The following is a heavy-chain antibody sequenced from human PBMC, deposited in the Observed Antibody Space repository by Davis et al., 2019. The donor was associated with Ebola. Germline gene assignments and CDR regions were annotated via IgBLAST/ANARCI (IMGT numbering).Heavy chain of an antibody. CDR3: ARDTKEYCSSPRCSNAFDI. V-gene: IGHV3-21*06. Sequence: PSETLSLTCTVSGGSIGSNSYYWGWVRQAPGKGLEWVSSISSSSSYRYYGDSVKGRFTISRDNAKNSLFLQMNSLRAEDTALYYCARDTKEYCSSPRCSNAFDIWGRGTMVTVSS. J-gene: IGHJ3*02. CDR2: ISSSSSYR. CDR1: GGSIGSNSYY. D-gene: IGHD2-2*01.